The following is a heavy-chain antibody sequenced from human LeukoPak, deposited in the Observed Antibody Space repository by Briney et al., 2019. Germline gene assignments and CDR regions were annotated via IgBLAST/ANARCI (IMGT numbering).Heavy chain of an antibody. Sequence: ASVKVSCKASGYTFNNYAISWVRQAPGQGLEWMGWISAYNGDTKFAQKFQGRVTMTTDTSTSTAYMELRSLRSDDTAVYYCARALQQLASRVDFWGQGTLVTVSS. CDR3: ARALQQLASRVDF. CDR2: ISAYNGDT. V-gene: IGHV1-18*01. D-gene: IGHD6-13*01. J-gene: IGHJ4*02. CDR1: GYTFNNYA.